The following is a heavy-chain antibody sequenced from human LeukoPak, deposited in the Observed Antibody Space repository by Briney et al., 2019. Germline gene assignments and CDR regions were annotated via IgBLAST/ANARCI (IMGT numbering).Heavy chain of an antibody. D-gene: IGHD3-22*01. CDR1: GGSISSGSYY. Sequence: SETLSLTCTVSGGSISSGSYYWSWIRQPAGKGLEWIGRIYTSGSTNYNPSLKSRVTMSVDMSKNQFSLQLSSVTAADTAVYYCARAHDSSGHYYESYLKLDYWGQGTLVTVSS. V-gene: IGHV4-61*02. CDR2: IYTSGST. CDR3: ARAHDSSGHYYESYLKLDY. J-gene: IGHJ4*02.